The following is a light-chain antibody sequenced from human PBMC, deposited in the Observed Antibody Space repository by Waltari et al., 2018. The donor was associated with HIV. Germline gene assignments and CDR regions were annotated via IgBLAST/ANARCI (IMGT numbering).Light chain of an antibody. CDR1: QTIATY. CDR2: GAS. J-gene: IGKJ4*01. CDR3: QQSYSTPLS. Sequence: EIQMTQSPSSLSASRGDRVTITCRASQTIATYLNWYHQKPGKAPNLLIHGASSLQSGVPSRFSGSGSGTQFTLTISSLQPEDCGVYYCQQSYSTPLSFGGGTKV. V-gene: IGKV1-39*01.